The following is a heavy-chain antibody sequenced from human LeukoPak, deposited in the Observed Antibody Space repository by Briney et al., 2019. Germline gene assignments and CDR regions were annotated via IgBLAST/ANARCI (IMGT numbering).Heavy chain of an antibody. CDR3: ARDWYDY. CDR2: IGGSGSYT. CDR1: GFTFITYA. J-gene: IGHJ4*02. D-gene: IGHD6-13*01. V-gene: IGHV3-23*01. Sequence: GSLRLSCSASGFTFITYAMIWVRQPPGKGLEWVSVIGGSGSYTYYADSVKGRFTISRDNSKDTLYLQMNSLRPEDTAVYYCARDWYDYWGQGTLVTVSS.